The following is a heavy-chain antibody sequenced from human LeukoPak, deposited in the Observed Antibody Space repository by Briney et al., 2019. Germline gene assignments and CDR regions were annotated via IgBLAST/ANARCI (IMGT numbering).Heavy chain of an antibody. CDR2: ISSSSSTI. V-gene: IGHV3-48*01. D-gene: IGHD5-12*01. CDR1: GFTFSSYS. J-gene: IGHJ4*02. Sequence: GGSLRLSCAASGFTFSSYSMNWVRQAPGKGLEWVSYISSSSSTIYYADSVKGRFTISRDNSKNTLYLQMNSLSAEDTAVYYCARDLGYNYLYYWGQGTLVTVSS. CDR3: ARDLGYNYLYY.